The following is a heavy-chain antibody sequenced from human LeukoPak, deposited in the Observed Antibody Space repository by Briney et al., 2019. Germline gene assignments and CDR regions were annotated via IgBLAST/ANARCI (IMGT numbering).Heavy chain of an antibody. V-gene: IGHV3-30-3*01. J-gene: IGHJ5*01. CDR3: ARDGGSIGRCALLPWVWLDF. Sequence: GGSLRLSCAASGFTFCSYAMHCVRHAPEKGRESVEDISYDGSKKYYADSVKGRFPLSREYSKNTLYLRMNSLRTEYTAVYYCARDGGSIGRCALLPWVWLDFGGQGTRVTVSS. D-gene: IGHD6-19*01. CDR2: ISYDGSKK. CDR1: GFTFCSYA.